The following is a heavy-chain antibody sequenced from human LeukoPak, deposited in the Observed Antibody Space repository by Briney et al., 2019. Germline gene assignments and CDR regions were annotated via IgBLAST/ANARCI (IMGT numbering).Heavy chain of an antibody. Sequence: GRSLRLSCAASGFTFSSYGMHWVRQAPGKGLEWVAVIWYDGSNKYYADSVKGRFTISRDNSKNTLYLQMNSLRAEDTAVYYCARDGVGPVAGTGYFDYWGQGTLVTASS. D-gene: IGHD6-19*01. V-gene: IGHV3-33*01. CDR3: ARDGVGPVAGTGYFDY. J-gene: IGHJ4*02. CDR2: IWYDGSNK. CDR1: GFTFSSYG.